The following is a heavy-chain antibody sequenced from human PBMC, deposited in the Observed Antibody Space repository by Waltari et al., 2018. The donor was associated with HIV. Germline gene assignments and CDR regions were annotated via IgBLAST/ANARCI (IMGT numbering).Heavy chain of an antibody. Sequence: VRQAPGKGLEWVAIISSHGHNKYHSDSVKGRFTISRDNSKNTLYLQMNSLRAEDTAVYYCAKDSLDIVVVTAIQGNRGFFDYWGQGTLVTVSS. D-gene: IGHD2-21*02. J-gene: IGHJ4*02. CDR2: ISSHGHNK. CDR3: AKDSLDIVVVTAIQGNRGFFDY. V-gene: IGHV3-30*18.